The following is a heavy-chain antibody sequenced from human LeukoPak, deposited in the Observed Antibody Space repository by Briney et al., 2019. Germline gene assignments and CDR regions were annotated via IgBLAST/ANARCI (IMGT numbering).Heavy chain of an antibody. Sequence: SETLSLTCTVSGRSISSYYWSWIRQPPGKGLEWIGYIYYSGSTNYNPSLKSRVTISVDTSTTQFCMKLSSVTAADTAVYYCARGVDYDSSGYYSYWGQGTLVTVSS. CDR1: GRSISSYY. J-gene: IGHJ4*02. D-gene: IGHD3-22*01. V-gene: IGHV4-59*01. CDR3: ARGVDYDSSGYYSY. CDR2: IYYSGST.